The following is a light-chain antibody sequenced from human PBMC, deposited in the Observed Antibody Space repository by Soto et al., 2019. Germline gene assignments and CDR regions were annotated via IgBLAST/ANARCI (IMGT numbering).Light chain of an antibody. Sequence: EIVLTQSPATLSLSPGERATLSCRASQSVSSYLAWYQQKPGQAPRLLIYDASNRATGIPARFSGSGSGTDFTLNISSLAPEDFAVYYCQQRSNWPLTFGGGTKVDIK. V-gene: IGKV3-11*01. J-gene: IGKJ4*01. CDR3: QQRSNWPLT. CDR1: QSVSSY. CDR2: DAS.